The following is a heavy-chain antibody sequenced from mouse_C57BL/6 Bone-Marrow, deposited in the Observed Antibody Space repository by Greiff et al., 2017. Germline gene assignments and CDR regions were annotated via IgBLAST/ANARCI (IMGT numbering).Heavy chain of an antibody. J-gene: IGHJ3*01. D-gene: IGHD4-1*01. CDR2: IWWDDDK. CDR3: ARKCGTGTSWFAY. CDR1: GFSLSTFGMG. V-gene: IGHV8-8*01. Sequence: QVQLKQSGPGILQPSQSLSLTCSFSGFSLSTFGMGVGWLRQPSGMGLEWLAHIWWDDDKYYNPDLESRLTVSKDTSKNQVFLQIANVDTADTATYYCARKCGTGTSWFAYWGQGTPVTVSA.